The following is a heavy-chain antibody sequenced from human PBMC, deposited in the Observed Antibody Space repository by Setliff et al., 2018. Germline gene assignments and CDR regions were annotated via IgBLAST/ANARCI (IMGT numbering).Heavy chain of an antibody. CDR3: AKIKQWLVYYFDY. J-gene: IGHJ4*02. CDR2: ISGSGGST. Sequence: GGSLRLSCAASGFTFSSYAMSWVRQAPGKGLEWVSAISGSGGSTYYADSVKGRFTIPRDNSKNTLYLQMNSLRAEDTAVYYCAKIKQWLVYYFDYCGQGTLVTVSS. CDR1: GFTFSSYA. V-gene: IGHV3-23*01. D-gene: IGHD6-19*01.